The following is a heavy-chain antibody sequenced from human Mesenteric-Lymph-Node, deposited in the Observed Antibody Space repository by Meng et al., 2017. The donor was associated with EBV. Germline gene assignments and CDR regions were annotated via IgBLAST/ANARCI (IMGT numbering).Heavy chain of an antibody. Sequence: QVHLVQSGHEVKKPGASVKVSCKASGSTFTSYTINWVRQATGQGLEWMGWMNPNSGNTGYAQKFQGRVTMTRNTSISTAYMELSSLRSEDTAVYYCARGGPEMATISDWGQGTLVTVSS. CDR2: MNPNSGNT. V-gene: IGHV1-8*01. D-gene: IGHD5-24*01. J-gene: IGHJ4*02. CDR1: GSTFTSYT. CDR3: ARGGPEMATISD.